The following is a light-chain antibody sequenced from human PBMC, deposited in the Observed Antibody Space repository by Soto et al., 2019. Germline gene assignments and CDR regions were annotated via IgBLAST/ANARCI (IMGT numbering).Light chain of an antibody. CDR3: QQRSKWPLT. Sequence: EIVLTQSTATLSLSPGERATLSRRASQTISSYLGWYQQKPGQAPRLLIYDASNRAAGIPARFSGSGSGTDFTLPISSLEPEDFAVYYCQQRSKWPLTFGGGTKVEIK. J-gene: IGKJ4*01. CDR1: QTISSY. V-gene: IGKV3-11*01. CDR2: DAS.